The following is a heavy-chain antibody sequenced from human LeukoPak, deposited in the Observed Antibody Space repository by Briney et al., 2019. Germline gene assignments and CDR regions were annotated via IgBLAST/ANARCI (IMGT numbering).Heavy chain of an antibody. Sequence: PGGSLRLSCAASGFTFSDYYMSWIRQAPGKGLEWVSYISSSGSTIYYADSVKGRFTISRDNSKNTLYLQMNSLRAEDTAVYYCAKDHSTSYAISAFDIWGQGTMVTVSS. D-gene: IGHD2-2*01. J-gene: IGHJ3*02. CDR3: AKDHSTSYAISAFDI. CDR2: ISSSGSTI. V-gene: IGHV3-11*01. CDR1: GFTFSDYY.